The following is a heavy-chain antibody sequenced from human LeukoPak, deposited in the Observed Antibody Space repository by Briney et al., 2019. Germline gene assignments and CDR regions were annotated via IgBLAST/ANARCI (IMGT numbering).Heavy chain of an antibody. CDR3: AKYYYDSIGYLYYFDY. Sequence: GGSLRLSCAASGFTVSSSYMSWVRQAPGKGLEWVSAISGSGDSTYYADSVKGRFTISRDNSKNTLSLQMNSLRVEDTAVYYCAKYYYDSIGYLYYFDYWGQGTLVTVSS. D-gene: IGHD3-22*01. CDR2: ISGSGDST. V-gene: IGHV3-23*01. J-gene: IGHJ4*02. CDR1: GFTVSSSY.